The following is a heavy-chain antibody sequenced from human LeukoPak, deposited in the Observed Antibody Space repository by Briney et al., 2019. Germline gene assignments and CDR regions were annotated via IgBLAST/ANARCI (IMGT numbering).Heavy chain of an antibody. J-gene: IGHJ4*02. CDR3: ARDQGSLTRSWYTGY. Sequence: ASVKVSCKASGYTFTGYHIHWVRQAPGQGLEWMRRINPYSGDTNFAQKFQGRVTMTRDTSITTAYMDLSSLTPDDTAVYFCARDQGSLTRSWYTGYWGQGTQLTVSS. V-gene: IGHV1-2*06. CDR1: GYTFTGYH. CDR2: INPYSGDT. D-gene: IGHD6-13*01.